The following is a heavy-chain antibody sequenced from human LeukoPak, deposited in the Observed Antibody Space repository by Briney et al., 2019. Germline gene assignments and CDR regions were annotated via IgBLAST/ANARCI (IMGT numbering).Heavy chain of an antibody. CDR3: ARDPQSYDSSGGDY. Sequence: GGSLRLSCAASGFTFTNAWMSWVRQAPGKGLEWVSVIYSGGSTYYADSVKGRFTISRDNSKNTLYLQMNSLRAEDTAVYYCARDPQSYDSSGGDYWGQGTLVTVSS. J-gene: IGHJ4*02. D-gene: IGHD3-22*01. CDR1: GFTFTNAW. CDR2: IYSGGST. V-gene: IGHV3-53*01.